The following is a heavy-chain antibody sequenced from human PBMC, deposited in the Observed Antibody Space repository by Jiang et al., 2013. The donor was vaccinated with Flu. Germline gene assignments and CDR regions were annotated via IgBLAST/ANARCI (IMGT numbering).Heavy chain of an antibody. J-gene: IGHJ6*04. Sequence: VQLVESGGGLVQPGGSLRLSCAASGFTFSSYWMSWVRQAPGKGLEWVANIKQDGSEKYYVDSVKGRFTISRDNAKNSLYLQMNSLRAEDTAVYYCARRGVLRFLEWLPTSPYYYYYGMDVWGKGTTVTVSS. D-gene: IGHD3-3*01. CDR1: GFTFSSYW. CDR2: IKQDGSEK. CDR3: ARRGVLRFLEWLPTSPYYYYYGMDV. V-gene: IGHV3-7*03.